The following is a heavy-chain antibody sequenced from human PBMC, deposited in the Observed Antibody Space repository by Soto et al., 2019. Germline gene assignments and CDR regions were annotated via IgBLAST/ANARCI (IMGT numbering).Heavy chain of an antibody. J-gene: IGHJ2*01. Sequence: EVQLLESGGGLIQPGGSLRLSCAASGYTCSSYAMSWVRQAPGKGLEWVSAISGSGGSTYYADSVKGRFTISRDNSKNTLYLQMNSLRAEDTAVYYCAKANDRYWYFDLWGRGTLVTVSS. CDR2: ISGSGGST. CDR3: AKANDRYWYFDL. V-gene: IGHV3-23*01. CDR1: GYTCSSYA. D-gene: IGHD1-1*01.